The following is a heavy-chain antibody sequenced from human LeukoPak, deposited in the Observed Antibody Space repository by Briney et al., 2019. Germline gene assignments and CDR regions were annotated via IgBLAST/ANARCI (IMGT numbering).Heavy chain of an antibody. D-gene: IGHD4-17*01. CDR1: GYTFTDFY. CDR3: ARVLPLSDSDYGDYTGEGWFDP. Sequence: ASVKVSCKASGYTFTDFYVHWVRQAPGQGLEWMGWINPKNGGTNYKEKFQGRVTMTRDTSISTVYMELSGLRPDDTAVYYCARVLPLSDSDYGDYTGEGWFDPWGQGILVTVSS. V-gene: IGHV1-2*02. CDR2: INPKNGGT. J-gene: IGHJ5*02.